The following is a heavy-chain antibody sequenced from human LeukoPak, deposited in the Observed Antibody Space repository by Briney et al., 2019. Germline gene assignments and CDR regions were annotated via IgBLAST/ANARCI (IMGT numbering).Heavy chain of an antibody. D-gene: IGHD2-2*01. CDR2: IYYSGST. CDR1: GGSISSGGYY. V-gene: IGHV4-31*03. J-gene: IGHJ4*02. CDR3: ARVVPAAKKTYYFDY. Sequence: SETLSLTCTVSGGSISSGGYYWSWIHQHPGKGLEWIGYIYYSGSTYYNPSLKSRVTISVDTSKNQFSLKLSSVTAADTAVYYCARVVPAAKKTYYFDYWGQGTLVTVSS.